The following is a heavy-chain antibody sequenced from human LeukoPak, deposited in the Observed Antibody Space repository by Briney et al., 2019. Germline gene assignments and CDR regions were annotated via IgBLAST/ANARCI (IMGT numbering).Heavy chain of an antibody. CDR1: GYTFTSYG. D-gene: IGHD5-18*01. J-gene: IGHJ6*02. V-gene: IGHV1-18*01. Sequence: ASVKVSCKASGYTFTSYGISWVRQAPGQGLEWMGWISAYNSNTNYAQKLQGRVTMTTDTSTSTAYMELRSLRSDDTAVYYCARRYVDTAMVTDRSSYYYYGMDVWGQGTTVTVSS. CDR3: ARRYVDTAMVTDRSSYYYYGMDV. CDR2: ISAYNSNT.